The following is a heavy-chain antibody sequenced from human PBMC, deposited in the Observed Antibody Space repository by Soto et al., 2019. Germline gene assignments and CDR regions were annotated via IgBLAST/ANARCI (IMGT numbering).Heavy chain of an antibody. CDR2: ISYDGSNK. CDR1: GFTFSSYG. CDR3: AKDEVPLRYGYYHHDY. Sequence: GGSLRLSCAASGFTFSSYGMHWVRQAPGKGLEWVAVISYDGSNKYYADSVKGRFTISRDNSKNTLYLQMNSLRAEDTAVYYCAKDEVPLRYGYYHHDYWGQGTLVTVSS. D-gene: IGHD3-9*01. J-gene: IGHJ4*02. V-gene: IGHV3-30*18.